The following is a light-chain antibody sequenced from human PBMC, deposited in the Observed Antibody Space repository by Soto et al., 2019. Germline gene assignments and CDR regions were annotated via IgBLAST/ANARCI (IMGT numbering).Light chain of an antibody. CDR1: RDIRTY. J-gene: IGKJ1*01. CDR3: QQYIDVPRT. CDR2: EAS. V-gene: IGKV1-33*01. Sequence: DIQMTQSPSSLSASVGDRVTISCQTSRDIRTYLTWYQQKPGKPPQLLIFEASNLETGVPSRFSGRGSGTNLTLTISSLQPEDFATYYCQQYIDVPRTFGQGTKVEIK.